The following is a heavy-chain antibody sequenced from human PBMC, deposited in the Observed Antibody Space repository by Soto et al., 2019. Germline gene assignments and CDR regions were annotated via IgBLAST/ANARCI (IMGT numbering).Heavy chain of an antibody. V-gene: IGHV1-2*02. CDR3: GRGRSGKLVVFY. J-gene: IGHJ4*02. D-gene: IGHD1-26*01. Sequence: ASVKVSCTASGYTFTVHYIHWVRQAPEQGPEWMGEIGPESGATRYAQKFQGRVTMTRDTSITTVYMELKNLSPDDTAVYYCGRGRSGKLVVFYWGQGTPVTDSS. CDR2: IGPESGAT. CDR1: GYTFTVHY.